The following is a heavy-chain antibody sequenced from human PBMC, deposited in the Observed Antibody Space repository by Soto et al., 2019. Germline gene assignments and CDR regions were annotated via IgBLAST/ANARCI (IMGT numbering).Heavy chain of an antibody. CDR2: ISGSGDRT. J-gene: IGHJ4*02. Sequence: EVQLLESGGGIVQPGGPLRLSCVASGFTFSNYDMSWVRQAPGKGLDWVSTISGSGDRTYYADSVKGRFTISRDNSRNTVYLQMNSLRVEDTAVYYCANRNYYAKSGYTFPYFDFWGQGNLVTVSP. D-gene: IGHD3-22*01. CDR3: ANRNYYAKSGYTFPYFDF. V-gene: IGHV3-23*01. CDR1: GFTFSNYD.